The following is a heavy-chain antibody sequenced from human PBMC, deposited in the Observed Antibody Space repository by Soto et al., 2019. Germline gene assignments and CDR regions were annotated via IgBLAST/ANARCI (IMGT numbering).Heavy chain of an antibody. Sequence: GGSLRLSCAASGFTFSNALMTWVRQAPGKGLEWVGRIKSKSDGATTDYAAPVRGRFISSRDDSKKTLYLQMNSLKTEDTAVYYCTTGLTIFGVVIDPWGQGTLVPVSS. D-gene: IGHD3-3*01. V-gene: IGHV3-15*01. CDR1: GFTFSNAL. CDR3: TTGLTIFGVVIDP. CDR2: IKSKSDGATT. J-gene: IGHJ5*02.